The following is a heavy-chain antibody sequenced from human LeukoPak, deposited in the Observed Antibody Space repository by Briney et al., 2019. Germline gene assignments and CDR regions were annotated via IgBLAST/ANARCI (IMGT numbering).Heavy chain of an antibody. J-gene: IGHJ3*02. CDR3: ARDQTSKGDAFDI. CDR1: GGSIRSYY. V-gene: IGHV4-59*01. CDR2: IHYSGST. Sequence: SETLSLTCSVSGGSIRSYYWSWIRQPPGKGPEWIGYIHYSGSTNYNPSLKSRVTTSVDTSKNQFSLKLSSVTAADTAVYYCARDQTSKGDAFDIWGQGTMVTVSS.